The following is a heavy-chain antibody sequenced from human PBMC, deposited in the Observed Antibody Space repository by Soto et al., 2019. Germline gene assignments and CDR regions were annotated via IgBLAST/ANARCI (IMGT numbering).Heavy chain of an antibody. D-gene: IGHD6-13*01. J-gene: IGHJ3*02. CDR3: ARVAAAGTTAFDI. CDR2: IIPLFGTA. CDR1: GGTFSSYA. V-gene: IGHV1-69*06. Sequence: SVKVSCKASGGTFSSYAISWVRQAPGQGLEWMGGIIPLFGTANYAQKFQGRVTITADKSTSTAYMELSSLRSEDTAVYYCARVAAAGTTAFDIWVQGKIVPVS.